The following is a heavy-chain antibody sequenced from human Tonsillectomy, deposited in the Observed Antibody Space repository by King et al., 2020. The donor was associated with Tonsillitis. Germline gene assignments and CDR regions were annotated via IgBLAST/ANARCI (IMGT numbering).Heavy chain of an antibody. CDR2: IYYSGST. D-gene: IGHD5-18*01. CDR1: GGSISSSSYY. CDR3: ARTYSSTSRYFDY. J-gene: IGHJ4*02. V-gene: IGHV4-39*07. Sequence: QLQESGPGLVKPSETLSLTCTVSGGSISSSSYYWGWIRQPPGKGLEWIGSIYYSGSTYYNPSLKSRVTISVDTSKNQFSLKLSSVTAAATAVYYCARTYSSTSRYFDYWGQGTLVTVSS.